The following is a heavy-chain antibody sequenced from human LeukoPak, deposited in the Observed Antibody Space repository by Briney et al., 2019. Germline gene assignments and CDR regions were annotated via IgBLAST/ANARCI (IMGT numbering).Heavy chain of an antibody. V-gene: IGHV4-39*02. Sequence: PSETLSLTCSVSGDSISSTLYYWGWIRQPPGKGLEWIGSIFYTGASSYSPSLKSRVTIFVDTSKSHFSLNLRSVSAADTAVYYCARGPVRARYYFDFWGQEPWSPSPQ. CDR3: ARGPVRARYYFDF. D-gene: IGHD1-1*01. CDR2: IFYTGAS. CDR1: GDSISSTLYY. J-gene: IGHJ4*01.